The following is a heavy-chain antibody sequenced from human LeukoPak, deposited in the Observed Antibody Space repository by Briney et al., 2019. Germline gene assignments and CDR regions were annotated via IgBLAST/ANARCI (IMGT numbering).Heavy chain of an antibody. CDR1: GGSFSGYY. J-gene: IGHJ4*02. CDR3: ASLPRTGARFDY. Sequence: SQTLSLTCAVYGGSFSGYYWSWIRQPPGKGLEWIGEINHSGSTNYNPSLKSRVTISVDTSKNQFSLKLSSVTAADTAVYYCASLPRTGARFDYWGQGTLVTVSS. V-gene: IGHV4-34*01. D-gene: IGHD7-27*01. CDR2: INHSGST.